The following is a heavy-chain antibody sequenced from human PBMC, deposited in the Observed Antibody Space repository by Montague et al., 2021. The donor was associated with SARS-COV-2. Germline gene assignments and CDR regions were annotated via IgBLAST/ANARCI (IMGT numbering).Heavy chain of an antibody. CDR2: INHSGST. V-gene: IGHV4-34*01. CDR1: GGSLSGFY. Sequence: SETLSLTCAVYGGSLSGFYWTWIRQPPGKGLEWIGEINHSGSTNYNPSLKSRVTISVDTSKNQFSLKLSSVTIADTAVYYCARGSKQWLVRPPHYYYFDYWGQGTLVTVSS. D-gene: IGHD6-19*01. J-gene: IGHJ4*02. CDR3: ARGSKQWLVRPPHYYYFDY.